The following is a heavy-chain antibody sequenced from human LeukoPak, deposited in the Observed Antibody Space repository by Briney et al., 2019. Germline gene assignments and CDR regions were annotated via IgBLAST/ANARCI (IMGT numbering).Heavy chain of an antibody. Sequence: PSETLSLTCTVSGYSISSGYSWGWIRQPPGKGLEWIGSIYHSGSTYYNPSLKSRVTMSVDTSKKQFSLKLSSVTAADTAVYYCARDGYIVGATSFDYWGQGTLVTVSS. D-gene: IGHD1-26*01. CDR2: IYHSGST. J-gene: IGHJ4*02. CDR3: ARDGYIVGATSFDY. CDR1: GYSISSGYS. V-gene: IGHV4-38-2*02.